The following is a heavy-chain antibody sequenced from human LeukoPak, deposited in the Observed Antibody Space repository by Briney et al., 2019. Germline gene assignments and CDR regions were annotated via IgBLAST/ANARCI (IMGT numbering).Heavy chain of an antibody. J-gene: IGHJ4*02. V-gene: IGHV1-3*01. Sequence: ASVKVSCKASGYTFTSYAMHWVRQAPGQRLEWMGWINAGNGITKYSQKFQGRVTIARDTSASTAYMELSSLRSEDTAVYYCARAVVAAFDYWGQGTLVTVSS. CDR3: ARAVVAAFDY. CDR1: GYTFTSYA. CDR2: INAGNGIT. D-gene: IGHD2-15*01.